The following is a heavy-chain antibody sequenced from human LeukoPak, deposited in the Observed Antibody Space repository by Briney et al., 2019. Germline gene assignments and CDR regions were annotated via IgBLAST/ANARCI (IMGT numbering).Heavy chain of an antibody. CDR2: INTSGTT. Sequence: PSETLSLTCTVSGGSISSGSYYWSWIRQPAGKGLEWIGRINTSGTTNYNPSLKSRVTISVDTSKNQFSLKLSSVTAADTAVYYCARGGYYGSGSDYYYYMDVWGKGTTVTISS. V-gene: IGHV4-61*02. D-gene: IGHD3-10*01. CDR1: GGSISSGSYY. J-gene: IGHJ6*03. CDR3: ARGGYYGSGSDYYYYMDV.